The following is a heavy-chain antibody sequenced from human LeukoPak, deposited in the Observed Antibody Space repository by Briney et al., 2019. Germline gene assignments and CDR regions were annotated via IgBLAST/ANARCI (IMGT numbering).Heavy chain of an antibody. V-gene: IGHV1-46*03. D-gene: IGHD7-27*01. CDR3: ARVGPGATFDY. CDR1: GYTFTSYY. CDR2: INPSGGST. Sequence: ASVKVTCKASGYTFTSYYMHWVRQAPGQGLEWMGIINPSGGSTSYAQKFQGRVTMTRDTSTSTVYMELSSLRSEDTAVYYCARVGPGATFDYWGQGTLVTVSS. J-gene: IGHJ4*02.